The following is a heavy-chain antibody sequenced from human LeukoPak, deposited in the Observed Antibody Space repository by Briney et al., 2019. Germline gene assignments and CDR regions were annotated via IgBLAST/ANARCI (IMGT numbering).Heavy chain of an antibody. CDR2: ISYDGSNK. V-gene: IGHV3-30-3*01. Sequence: GGSLRLSCAASGFTFSSYAMHWVRQAPGKGLEWVAVISYDGSNKYYADSVKGRFTISRDNSKNTLYLQMNSLRAEDTAVYYCARDSPSGSYFWFDPWGQGTLVTVSS. CDR3: ARDSPSGSYFWFDP. CDR1: GFTFSSYA. J-gene: IGHJ5*02. D-gene: IGHD1-26*01.